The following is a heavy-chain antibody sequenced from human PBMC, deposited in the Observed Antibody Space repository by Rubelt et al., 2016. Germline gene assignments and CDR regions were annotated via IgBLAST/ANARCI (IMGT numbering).Heavy chain of an antibody. CDR1: GLTFSTYA. J-gene: IGHJ4*02. D-gene: IGHD3-16*01. CDR2: ITDSGSST. CDR3: ARDGGNRPGSY. Sequence: EVQLLESGGGLVQPGGSLRLSCAASGLTFSTYAMTWVRQAPGKGLEWVSVITDSGSSTYYADSVKGRFTVSRDNSKNTLFLQMNSLGGDGTAVYYCARDGGNRPGSYWGQGTLVTVSS. V-gene: IGHV3-23*01.